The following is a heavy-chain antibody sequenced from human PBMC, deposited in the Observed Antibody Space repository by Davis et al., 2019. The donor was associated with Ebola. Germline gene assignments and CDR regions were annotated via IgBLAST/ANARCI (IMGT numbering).Heavy chain of an antibody. CDR3: ARDRLWFRETRPYDYYYYGMDV. J-gene: IGHJ6*02. V-gene: IGHV3-53*01. CDR1: GFTFSSYW. CDR2: IYSGGST. D-gene: IGHD3-10*01. Sequence: PGGSLRLPCAASGFTFSSYWMSWVRQAPGKGLEWVSVIYSGGSTYYADSVKGRFTISRDNSKNTLYLQMNSLRAEDTAVYYCARDRLWFRETRPYDYYYYGMDVWGQGTTVTVSS.